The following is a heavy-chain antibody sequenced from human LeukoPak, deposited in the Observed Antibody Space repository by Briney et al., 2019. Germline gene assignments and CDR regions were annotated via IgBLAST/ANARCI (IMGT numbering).Heavy chain of an antibody. Sequence: GGSLRLSCAASGFTFSSYAMSWFRQAPGKGLEWFSAISGSGGSTYYADSVKGRFTISRDNSKNTLYLQMNSLRAEDTAVYYCAKDRDYYGSGSSAFDYWGQGTLVTVSS. V-gene: IGHV3-23*01. CDR3: AKDRDYYGSGSSAFDY. CDR1: GFTFSSYA. CDR2: ISGSGGST. D-gene: IGHD3-10*01. J-gene: IGHJ4*02.